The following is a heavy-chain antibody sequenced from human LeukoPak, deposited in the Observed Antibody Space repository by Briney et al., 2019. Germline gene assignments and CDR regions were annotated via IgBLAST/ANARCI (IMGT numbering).Heavy chain of an antibody. D-gene: IGHD1-26*01. CDR2: IDSSTSTI. CDR3: AREEGIVGAIYFDY. CDR1: GLTFSSYA. Sequence: PGGSLRLSCAASGLTFSSYAMNWVRQAPGKGLEWVSYIDSSTSTIYYADSVKGRFTISRDNAKNSLYLQMNSLRAEDTAVYYCAREEGIVGAIYFDYWGQGTLVTVSS. V-gene: IGHV3-48*04. J-gene: IGHJ4*02.